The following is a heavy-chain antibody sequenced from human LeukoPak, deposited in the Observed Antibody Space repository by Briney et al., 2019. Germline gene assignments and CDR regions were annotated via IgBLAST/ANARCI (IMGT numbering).Heavy chain of an antibody. Sequence: SETLSLTCTVSGGSISSYYWSWIRQPPGKGLEWIGYIYYSGYTNYNPSLKSRVTISVDTSKNQFSLKLSSVTAADTAVYYCARESGSRSYYYYMDVWGKGTTVTVSS. D-gene: IGHD2-2*01. J-gene: IGHJ6*03. V-gene: IGHV4-59*01. CDR1: GGSISSYY. CDR3: ARESGSRSYYYYMDV. CDR2: IYYSGYT.